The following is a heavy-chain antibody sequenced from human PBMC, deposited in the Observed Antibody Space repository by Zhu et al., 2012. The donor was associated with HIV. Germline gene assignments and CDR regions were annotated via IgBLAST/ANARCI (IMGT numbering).Heavy chain of an antibody. J-gene: IGHJ4*02. Sequence: QVQLQESGPGLVKPSETLSLTCTVSGGSVSSSSYYWSWIRQPPGKGLEWIGYNYYSGSANYNPSLKSRVTISLDTSKNQFSLTLKSVTAADTAVYYCARTPPRLAVTEYYFDFWSQGILVTVSS. D-gene: IGHD6-19*01. CDR1: GGSVSSSSYY. V-gene: IGHV4-61*01. CDR3: ARTPPRLAVTEYYFDF. CDR2: NYYSGSA.